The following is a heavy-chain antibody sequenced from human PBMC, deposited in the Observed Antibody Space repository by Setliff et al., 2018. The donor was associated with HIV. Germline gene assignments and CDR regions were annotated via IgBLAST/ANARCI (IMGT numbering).Heavy chain of an antibody. CDR1: GYTLAELS. V-gene: IGHV1-24*01. CDR2: FDPEDGET. CDR3: ATGESIAAAPFDY. D-gene: IGHD6-13*01. J-gene: IGHJ4*02. Sequence: ASVKVSCKVSGYTLAELSMHWVRQAPGKGLEWMGGFDPEDGETIYAQKFQGRVAMTEDTSTDTAYMELSSLRSEDTAVYYCATGESIAAAPFDYWGQGTLVTVSS.